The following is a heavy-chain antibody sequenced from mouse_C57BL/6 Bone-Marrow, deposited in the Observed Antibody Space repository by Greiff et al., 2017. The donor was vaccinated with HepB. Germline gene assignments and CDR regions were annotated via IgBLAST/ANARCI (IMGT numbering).Heavy chain of an antibody. Sequence: EVQGVESGGDLVKPGGSLKLSCAASGFTFSSYGMSWVRQTPDKRLEWVATISSGGSYTYYPDSVKGRFTISRDNAKNTLYLQRSSLQSEDTAMYYCARHDYGGYFDVWGTGTTVTVSS. CDR1: GFTFSSYG. CDR2: ISSGGSYT. V-gene: IGHV5-6*01. J-gene: IGHJ1*03. CDR3: ARHDYGGYFDV. D-gene: IGHD1-1*01.